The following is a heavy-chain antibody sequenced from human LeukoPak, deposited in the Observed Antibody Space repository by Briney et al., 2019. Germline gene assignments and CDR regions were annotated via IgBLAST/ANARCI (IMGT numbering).Heavy chain of an antibody. V-gene: IGHV1-46*01. D-gene: IGHD2-8*01. CDR3: AREGWIYCTNAVCYQKSWFDP. CDR2: INPSGGST. Sequence: ASVKASCKASGYTFTSYYMHWVRQAPGQGLEWMGIINPSGGSTSYAQKFQGRVTMTRDTSINTAYMELSRLRSDDTAVYYCAREGWIYCTNAVCYQKSWFDPWGQGTLVTVSS. J-gene: IGHJ5*02. CDR1: GYTFTSYY.